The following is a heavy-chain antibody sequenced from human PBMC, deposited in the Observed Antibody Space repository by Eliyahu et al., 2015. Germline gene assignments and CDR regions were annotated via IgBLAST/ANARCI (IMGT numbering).Heavy chain of an antibody. CDR1: TFXFSSHE. J-gene: IGHJ4*02. CDR3: ARDKNNWGFFDF. D-gene: IGHD7-27*01. Sequence: EVQLVESGGGLIQPGGSLRLSCATSTFXFSSHEMNWVRQAPGKGLGWISYISKSGGTIYYADSVKGRFTISRDNAKNSLYLQMNSLRAEDTAVYYCARDKNNWGFFDFWGQGTLVTVSS. CDR2: ISKSGGTI. V-gene: IGHV3-48*03.